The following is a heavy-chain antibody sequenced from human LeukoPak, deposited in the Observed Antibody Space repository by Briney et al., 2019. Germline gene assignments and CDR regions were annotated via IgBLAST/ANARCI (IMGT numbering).Heavy chain of an antibody. CDR3: AREGSSGPDAFDI. D-gene: IGHD6-19*01. Sequence: SETLSLTCTVSGGSISSYYWSWIRQPPGKGLEWIGYIYYSGSTNYNPSLKSRVTISVDTSKNQFSLKLSSVTAADTAVYYCAREGSSGPDAFDIWGQGTMVTVSS. V-gene: IGHV4-59*01. CDR2: IYYSGST. J-gene: IGHJ3*02. CDR1: GGSISSYY.